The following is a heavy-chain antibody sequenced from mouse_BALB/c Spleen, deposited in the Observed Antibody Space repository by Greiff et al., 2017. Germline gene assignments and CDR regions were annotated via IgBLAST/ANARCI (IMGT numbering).Heavy chain of an antibody. D-gene: IGHD4-1*01. CDR3: ARGRNWGYFDY. Sequence: LQESGAELVRPGVSVKISCKGSGYTFTDYAMHWVKQSHAKSLEWIGVISTYYGDASYNQKFKGKATMTVDKSSSTAYMELARLTSEDSAIYYCARGRNWGYFDYWGQGTTLTVSS. V-gene: IGHV1S137*01. CDR1: GYTFTDYA. CDR2: ISTYYGDA. J-gene: IGHJ2*01.